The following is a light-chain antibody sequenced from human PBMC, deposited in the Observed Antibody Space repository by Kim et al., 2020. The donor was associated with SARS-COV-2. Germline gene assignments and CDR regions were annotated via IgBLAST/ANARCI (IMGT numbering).Light chain of an antibody. CDR2: RDD. CDR3: QAWDSSSEWV. CDR1: KLGDKF. Sequence: SYELTQPPSVSVSPGQTATITCSGHKLGDKFAFWYQQRPGQSPRLVIYRDDQRPSWIPERFSGSNSEKTATLTITGTQALDEAVYYCQAWDSSSEWVFGG. V-gene: IGLV3-1*01. J-gene: IGLJ3*02.